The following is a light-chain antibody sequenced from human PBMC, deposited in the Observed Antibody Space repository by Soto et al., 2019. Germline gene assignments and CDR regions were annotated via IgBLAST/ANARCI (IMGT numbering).Light chain of an antibody. CDR2: EGS. CDR3: CSYAGSYV. Sequence: QSALTQPASVSGSPGQLITISCTGTSSDVGSYNLVSWYQQHPGKAPKLMIYEGSKRPSGVSNRFSGSKSGNTASLTISGLQAEDEADYYCCSYAGSYVFGTGTKVTV. J-gene: IGLJ1*01. V-gene: IGLV2-23*01. CDR1: SSDVGSYNL.